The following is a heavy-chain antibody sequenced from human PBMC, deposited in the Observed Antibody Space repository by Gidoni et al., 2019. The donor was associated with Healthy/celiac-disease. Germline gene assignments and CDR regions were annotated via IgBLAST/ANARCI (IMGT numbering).Heavy chain of an antibody. CDR2: LYYRGST. V-gene: IGHV4-59*01. J-gene: IGHJ4*02. CDR3: ARDKGGYCSGGSCYGHYFDY. Sequence: QVQLQESRPGLVKPSATLSLTCTVAGASISSYYWSWIRPPPGKRLEWIGYLYYRGSTNYNPSLQSRVTIAVDTSKTQFSLKLSSVTAADTAVYYCARDKGGYCSGGSCYGHYFDYWGQGTLVTVSS. CDR1: GASISSYY. D-gene: IGHD2-15*01.